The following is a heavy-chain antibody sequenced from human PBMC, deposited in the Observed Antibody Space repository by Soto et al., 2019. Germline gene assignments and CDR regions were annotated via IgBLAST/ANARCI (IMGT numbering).Heavy chain of an antibody. CDR2: ISYDGSNK. J-gene: IGHJ6*04. V-gene: IGHV3-30-3*01. CDR3: ERGRYDFWSGRISSLYYYLGMDV. Sequence: PGGSLRLSCAASGFTFSSYAMHWVRQAPGKGLEWVAVISYDGSNKYYADSVKGRFTISRDNSKNTLYLQMNSLRAEDTAVYYCERGRYDFWSGRISSLYYYLGMDVWGEWTTVTDSS. D-gene: IGHD3-3*01. CDR1: GFTFSSYA.